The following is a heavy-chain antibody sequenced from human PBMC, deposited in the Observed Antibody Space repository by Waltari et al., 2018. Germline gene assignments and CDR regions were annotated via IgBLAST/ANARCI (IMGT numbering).Heavy chain of an antibody. CDR2: ISYDGSNK. Sequence: QVQLVESGGGVVQPGRSLRLSCAASGLTFSSYGMHWVLQAPGKGLEWVAVISYDGSNKYYADSVKGRFTISRDNSKNTLYLQMNSLRAEDTAVYYCAKNYDSSVYYYAFDYWGQGTLVTVSS. J-gene: IGHJ4*02. V-gene: IGHV3-30*18. CDR3: AKNYDSSVYYYAFDY. CDR1: GLTFSSYG. D-gene: IGHD3-22*01.